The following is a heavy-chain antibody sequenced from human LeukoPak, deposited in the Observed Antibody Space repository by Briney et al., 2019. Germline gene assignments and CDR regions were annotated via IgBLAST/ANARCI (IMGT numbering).Heavy chain of an antibody. CDR2: IYTSGST. Sequence: PSQTLSLTCTVSGGSISSGSYYWSWIRQPAGKGLEWIGRIYTSGSTNYNPSLKSRVTISVDTSKTQFSLTLNSVTAADTAVYYCARVAWIPIGGVIVTAFDYWGQGTLVTVSS. J-gene: IGHJ4*02. CDR1: GGSISSGSYY. CDR3: ARVAWIPIGGVIVTAFDY. V-gene: IGHV4-61*02. D-gene: IGHD3-16*02.